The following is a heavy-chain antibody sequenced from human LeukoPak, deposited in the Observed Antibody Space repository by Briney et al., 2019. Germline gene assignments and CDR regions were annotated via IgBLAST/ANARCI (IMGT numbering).Heavy chain of an antibody. CDR1: GFTFSSYG. CDR3: ARETVVVPNYYYYYYMDV. J-gene: IGHJ6*03. V-gene: IGHV3-30*03. CDR2: ISYDGSNK. Sequence: GRSLRLSCAASGFTFSSYGIHWVREAPGRGLGWGAVISYDGSNKYYADSVKGRFTISRDNSKNTLYLQMNRLRAEDTAVYYCARETVVVPNYYYYYYMDVWGKGTTVTISS. D-gene: IGHD3-22*01.